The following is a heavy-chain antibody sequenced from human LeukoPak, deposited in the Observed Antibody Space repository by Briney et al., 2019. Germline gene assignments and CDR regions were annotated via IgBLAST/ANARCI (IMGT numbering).Heavy chain of an antibody. CDR2: IDTSATSM. V-gene: IGHV3-48*03. J-gene: IGHJ6*03. D-gene: IGHD4-17*01. CDR3: ARRATTVTTGYYYYYMDV. Sequence: GGSLRLSCAVSGFTFSDFEMNWVRQAPGKGLQWVSHIDTSATSMHYADSVKGRFTISRDNAKNLLFLQMNSLRAEDTAVYYCARRATTVTTGYYYYYMDVWGKGTTVTVSS. CDR1: GFTFSDFE.